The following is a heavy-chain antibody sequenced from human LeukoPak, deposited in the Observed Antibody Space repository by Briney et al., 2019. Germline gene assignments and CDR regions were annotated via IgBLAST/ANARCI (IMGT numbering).Heavy chain of an antibody. CDR3: ARDGLAVAGLFDY. CDR2: ISTSSTYI. J-gene: IGHJ4*02. Sequence: GGSLRLSCAASGFPFRSHSINWVRQAPGQGPEWVSFISTSSTYIQYTDSVKGRFTISRDNANSSVYLQMDSLRPDDTAVYYCARDGLAVAGLFDYWGQGTLVTVSS. V-gene: IGHV3-21*04. CDR1: GFPFRSHS. D-gene: IGHD6-19*01.